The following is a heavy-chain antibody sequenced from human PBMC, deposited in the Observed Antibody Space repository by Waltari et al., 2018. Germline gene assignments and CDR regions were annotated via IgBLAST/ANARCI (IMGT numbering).Heavy chain of an antibody. V-gene: IGHV4-59*01. J-gene: IGHJ4*02. D-gene: IGHD3-3*01. CDR3: ARDNFWSGYTDY. Sequence: QVQLQESGPGLVKPSETLSLTCTVSGGSISSYYWRWFRQPPGKGLEWIGYIYYSGSTNYNPSLKSRVTISVDTSKNQFSLKLSSVTAADTAVYYCARDNFWSGYTDYWGQGTLVTVSS. CDR1: GGSISSYY. CDR2: IYYSGST.